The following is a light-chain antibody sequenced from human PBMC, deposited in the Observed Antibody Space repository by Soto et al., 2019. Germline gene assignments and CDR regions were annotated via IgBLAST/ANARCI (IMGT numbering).Light chain of an antibody. CDR3: QQYNGWPIT. V-gene: IGKV3D-15*01. CDR1: QSVPSTY. J-gene: IGKJ5*01. Sequence: IVLSPSPAILALSPGARATLSCRASQSVPSTYFAWYQQKAGQPPRLLISGTSNRATGIPDRFSGSGSGTEFTLTISSLQSEDFAVYYCQQYNGWPITFGQGTRLEIK. CDR2: GTS.